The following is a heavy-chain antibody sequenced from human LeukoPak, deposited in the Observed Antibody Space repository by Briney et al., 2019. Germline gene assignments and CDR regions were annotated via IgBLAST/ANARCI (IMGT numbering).Heavy chain of an antibody. CDR2: IYYSGST. D-gene: IGHD2-15*01. Sequence: PSETLSLTCTVSGGSISSSSYYWGWIRQPPGKGLEWIGSIYYSGSTYYNPSLKSRVTISVDTSMNQFSLRLSSVTAADTAVYYCARDGGTLVGDAFDIWGQGTMVTVSS. J-gene: IGHJ3*02. V-gene: IGHV4-39*07. CDR1: GGSISSSSYY. CDR3: ARDGGTLVGDAFDI.